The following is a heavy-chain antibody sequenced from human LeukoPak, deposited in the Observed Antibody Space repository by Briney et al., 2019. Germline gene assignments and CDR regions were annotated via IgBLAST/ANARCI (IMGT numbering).Heavy chain of an antibody. CDR1: GFTFSNYW. J-gene: IGHJ4*02. V-gene: IGHV3-7*03. Sequence: GGSLRLSCAASGFTFSNYWMSWVRQTPGKGLEWVSNIKEDGSDKYYVDSLKGRFTISRDNAKNSLYLQMNSLRAEDTAVYYCAKDRTRQAYWGEGTLVTVSS. CDR2: IKEDGSDK. CDR3: AKDRTRQAY. D-gene: IGHD3-3*01.